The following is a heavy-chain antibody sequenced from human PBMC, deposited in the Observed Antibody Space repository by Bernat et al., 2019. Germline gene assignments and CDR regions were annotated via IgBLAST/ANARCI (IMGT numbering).Heavy chain of an antibody. V-gene: IGHV1-69*01. Sequence: QVQLVQSGAEVKKPGSSVKVSCKASGGTFSSYAISWVRQAPGQGLEWMGGIIPIFGTANYAQKFQGRVTITADESTSTAYMELSSLRSEDTVVYYCARISITFGGGIVDDAFDIWGQGTMVTVSS. CDR2: IIPIFGTA. CDR3: ARISITFGGGIVDDAFDI. CDR1: GGTFSSYA. D-gene: IGHD3-16*02. J-gene: IGHJ3*02.